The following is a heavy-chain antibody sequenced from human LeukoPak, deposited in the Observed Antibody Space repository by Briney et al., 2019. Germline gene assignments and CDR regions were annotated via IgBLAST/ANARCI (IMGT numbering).Heavy chain of an antibody. CDR2: ISGNGCRT. CDR1: GFTFGGYS. Sequence: PGGSLRLSCAASGFTFGGYSMNWVRQAPGKGLEWVSNISGNGCRTFYADSVKGRFTTSRDNSNNTLYLQMYTLRADDAALYYWARDLLWFGESSVGWGQGSLVTVSS. D-gene: IGHD3-10*01. CDR3: ARDLLWFGESSVG. V-gene: IGHV3-23*01. J-gene: IGHJ4*02.